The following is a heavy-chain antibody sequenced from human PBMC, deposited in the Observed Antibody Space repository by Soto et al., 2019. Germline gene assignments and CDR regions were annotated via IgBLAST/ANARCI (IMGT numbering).Heavy chain of an antibody. CDR1: GFTFNNFP. CDR3: AKARCITTDCYVPDY. V-gene: IGHV3-23*01. CDR2: ISGSGGRP. D-gene: IGHD3-10*01. J-gene: IGHJ4*02. Sequence: GSLRLSCAVSGFTFNNFPMSWVRQAPGKGLEWVSTISGSGGRPSYADSVQGRFSISRDNPKNTLYLQMNGLRGEDTARYYCAKARCITTDCYVPDYWGQGTLVTVSS.